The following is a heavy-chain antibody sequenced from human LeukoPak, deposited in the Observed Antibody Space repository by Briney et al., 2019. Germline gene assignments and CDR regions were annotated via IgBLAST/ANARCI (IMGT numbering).Heavy chain of an antibody. CDR3: ARGSGSYYYYYGMDV. D-gene: IGHD1-26*01. Sequence: SETLSLTCAVYGGSFSGYYWSWIRQPPEKGLEWIGEINHSGSTNYNPSPKSRVTISVDTSKNQFSLKLSSVTAADTAVYYCARGSGSYYYYYGMDVWGKGTTVTVSS. J-gene: IGHJ6*04. CDR1: GGSFSGYY. V-gene: IGHV4-34*01. CDR2: INHSGST.